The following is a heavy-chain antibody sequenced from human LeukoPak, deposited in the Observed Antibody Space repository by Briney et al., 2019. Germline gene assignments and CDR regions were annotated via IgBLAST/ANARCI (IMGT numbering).Heavy chain of an antibody. J-gene: IGHJ4*02. Sequence: SQTLSLTCTVSGGSISSGDYYWSWIRQPPGKGLEWIGYIYYSGSTNYNPSPKSRVTISVDTSKNQFSLKLSSVTAADTAVYYCARGLYGSGPVSDYWGQGTLVTVSS. CDR2: IYYSGST. CDR1: GGSISSGDYY. D-gene: IGHD3-10*01. V-gene: IGHV4-61*08. CDR3: ARGLYGSGPVSDY.